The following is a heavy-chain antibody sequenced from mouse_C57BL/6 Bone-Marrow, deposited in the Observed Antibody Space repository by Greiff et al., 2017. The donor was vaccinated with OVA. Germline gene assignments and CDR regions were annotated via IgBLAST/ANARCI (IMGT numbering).Heavy chain of an antibody. Sequence: EVKVVESGGGLVQPGGSLSLSCAASGFTFTDYYMSWVRQPPGKALEWLGFIRNKANGYTTEYSASVKGRFTISRDNSQSILYLQMNALRAEDSATYYCARYMRDYDGWYFDVWGTGTTVTVSS. J-gene: IGHJ1*03. CDR3: ARYMRDYDGWYFDV. D-gene: IGHD2-4*01. V-gene: IGHV7-3*01. CDR2: IRNKANGYTT. CDR1: GFTFTDYY.